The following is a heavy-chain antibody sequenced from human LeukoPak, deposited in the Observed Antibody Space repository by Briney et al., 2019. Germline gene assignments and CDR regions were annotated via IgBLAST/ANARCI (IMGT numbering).Heavy chain of an antibody. Sequence: PSETLSLTRTVSGGSISSYYWSWIRQPPGKGLEWIGYIYYSGSTNYNPSLKSRVTISVDMSKNQFSLKLSSVTAADTAVYYCARTGDCSGGSCYGNWFDPWGQGTLVTVSS. CDR1: GGSISSYY. V-gene: IGHV4-59*01. CDR3: ARTGDCSGGSCYGNWFDP. D-gene: IGHD2-15*01. J-gene: IGHJ5*02. CDR2: IYYSGST.